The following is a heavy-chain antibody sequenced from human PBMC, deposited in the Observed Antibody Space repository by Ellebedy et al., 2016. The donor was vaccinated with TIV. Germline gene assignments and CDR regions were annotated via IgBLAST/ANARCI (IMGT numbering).Heavy chain of an antibody. V-gene: IGHV3-30*03. D-gene: IGHD3-16*01. CDR3: APGGTTKVKKGFGY. J-gene: IGHJ4*02. CDR2: ISNDGRSK. CDR1: GFTFSDYG. Sequence: GESLKISCVTSGFTFSDYGMHLVRQAPGKGLEWVANISNDGRSKKHGDSVRGRFTISRDNSKSTLYLQMDSLRDDDTAVYYCAPGGTTKVKKGFGYWGQGTLVTVSS.